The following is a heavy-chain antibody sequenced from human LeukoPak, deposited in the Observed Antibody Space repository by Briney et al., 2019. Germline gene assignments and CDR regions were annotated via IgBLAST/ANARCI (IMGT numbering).Heavy chain of an antibody. D-gene: IGHD2/OR15-2a*01. Sequence: SETLSLTCTVSGGSISSSSYYWGWIRQPPGKGLEWIGTIYYSGSAYYNPSLKSRVTISADTSKNQFSLKLSSVTAADTAVYYCARGLFLTPDYWGQGTLVTVSS. CDR1: GGSISSSSYY. V-gene: IGHV4-39*07. J-gene: IGHJ4*02. CDR2: IYYSGSA. CDR3: ARGLFLTPDY.